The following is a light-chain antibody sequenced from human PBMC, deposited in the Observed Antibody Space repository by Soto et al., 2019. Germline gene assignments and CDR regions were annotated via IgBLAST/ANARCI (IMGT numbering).Light chain of an antibody. CDR2: AAS. CDR1: QSISSY. J-gene: IGKJ1*01. Sequence: DMQMSQSPFSLSASVGYRVTITCRASQSISSYLNWYQQKPGKAPKLLIYAASTLQSGVPSRFSGSGSGTDFTLTISCLQSEDFATYYCQQYYSYPRTFGQGTQVDIK. V-gene: IGKV1-39*01. CDR3: QQYYSYPRT.